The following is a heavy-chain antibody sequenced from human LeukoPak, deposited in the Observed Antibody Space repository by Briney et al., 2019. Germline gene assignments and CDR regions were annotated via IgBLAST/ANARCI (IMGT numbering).Heavy chain of an antibody. V-gene: IGHV1-69*06. D-gene: IGHD2-2*01. J-gene: IGHJ5*02. CDR2: IIPIFGTA. Sequence: SVKVSCKASGGTFSSYAISWVRQAPGQGLEWMGGIIPIFGTANYAQKFQGRVTITADKSTSTAYMELSSLRSEDTAVYYCARDARHRYCSTTSCYWGWFAPWGQGTLVTVSS. CDR1: GGTFSSYA. CDR3: ARDARHRYCSTTSCYWGWFAP.